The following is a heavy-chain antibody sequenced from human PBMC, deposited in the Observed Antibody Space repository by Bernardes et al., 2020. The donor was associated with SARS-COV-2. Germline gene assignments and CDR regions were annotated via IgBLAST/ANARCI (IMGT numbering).Heavy chain of an antibody. J-gene: IGHJ4*02. V-gene: IGHV3-74*01. CDR1: GFTFSSYW. CDR2: INSDGSST. CDR3: ARPISSTNRPDY. Sequence: GGSLRLSWAASGFTFSSYWMHWVRQAPGKGLVWVARINSDGSSTSYADSVNGRFTISRDNAKNTLYLQMNSLRGEDTAVYYRARPISSTNRPDYWGPGILVNVSA. D-gene: IGHD2-2*01.